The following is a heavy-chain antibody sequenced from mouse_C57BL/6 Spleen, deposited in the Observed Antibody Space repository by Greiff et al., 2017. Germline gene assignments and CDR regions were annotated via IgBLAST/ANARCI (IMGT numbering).Heavy chain of an antibody. V-gene: IGHV3-5*01. CDR3: ARVYYVYDWGDYFDY. Sequence: EVKLMESGPGLVKPSQTVFLTCTVTGISITTGNYRWSWIRQFPGNKLEWIGYIYYSGTITYNPSLTSRTTITRDTPKNQFFLEMNSLTAEDTATYYCARVYYVYDWGDYFDYWGQGTTLTVSS. CDR1: GISITTGNYR. J-gene: IGHJ2*01. D-gene: IGHD2-2*01. CDR2: IYYSGTI.